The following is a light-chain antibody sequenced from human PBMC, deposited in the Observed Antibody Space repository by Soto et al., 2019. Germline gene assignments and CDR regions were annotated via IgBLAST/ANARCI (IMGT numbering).Light chain of an antibody. V-gene: IGKV3-11*01. Sequence: EIVLTQSPATLSLSPGERATLSCRASQSVSSYLAWYQQKPGQATRLLIYDASKRVTGIPARFSGSGSGTDFTLTISSLEPEDFAVYYCQQRSNWPPRITFGPGTKVDIK. CDR1: QSVSSY. CDR3: QQRSNWPPRIT. CDR2: DAS. J-gene: IGKJ3*01.